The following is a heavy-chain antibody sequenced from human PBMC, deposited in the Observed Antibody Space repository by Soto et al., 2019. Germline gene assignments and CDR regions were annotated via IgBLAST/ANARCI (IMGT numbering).Heavy chain of an antibody. CDR1: GYTFTIYY. CDR3: ARAPRRVGYYYYGMDV. Sequence: GASVKVSCKASGYTFTIYYMHWVRQAPGQGLEWMGIINPSGGSTSYAQKFQGRVTMTRDTSTSTVYMELSSLRSEDTAVYYCARAPRRVGYYYYGMDVWGQGTTVTVSS. J-gene: IGHJ6*02. CDR2: INPSGGST. V-gene: IGHV1-46*03.